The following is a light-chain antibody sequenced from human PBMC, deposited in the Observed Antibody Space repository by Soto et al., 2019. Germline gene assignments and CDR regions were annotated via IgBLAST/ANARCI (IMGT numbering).Light chain of an antibody. CDR3: QQYNNWPGT. V-gene: IGKV3-15*01. CDR2: RAS. CDR1: QSGSNN. Sequence: IVLTQSPGTLSFPPRNRAALSFTASQSGSNNYLAWYQQKPGQAPRLLIQRASTRATGIPARFSGSGSGKEFTLTISSLQSEDFAVYFCQQYNNWPGTFGQGTKVDI. J-gene: IGKJ1*01.